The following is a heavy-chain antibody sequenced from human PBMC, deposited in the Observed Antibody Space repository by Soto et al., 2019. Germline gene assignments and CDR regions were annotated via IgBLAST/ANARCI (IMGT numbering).Heavy chain of an antibody. CDR1: GFAFGDLA. D-gene: IGHD5-12*01. CDR2: ITSKKYGAAP. CDR3: SMLPPERYSAYVFPFDV. J-gene: IGHJ6*01. V-gene: IGHV3-49*05. Sequence: EVQLWESGGGLVKPGWSLRLSCITSGFAFGDLAMIWFRQAPGQGLECVGLITSKKYGAAPQYAASVIGSFSISRDDSRGVASLQMHDQKADDTAVYYCSMLPPERYSAYVFPFDVWGRGTSGTVSS.